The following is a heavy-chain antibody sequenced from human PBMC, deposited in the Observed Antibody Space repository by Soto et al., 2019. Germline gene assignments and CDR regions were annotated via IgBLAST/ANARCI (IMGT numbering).Heavy chain of an antibody. J-gene: IGHJ4*02. Sequence: EVQLVESGGGLVQPGGSLQLSCATSGFAFRGSAIHWVRQAPGKGLEWVGRIRSKAFNYATAYVASVEGRFTISRDDSRNTAYLRINSLKTEDTAIYYCARPNEEMAFDYWGQGTLVTVSS. CDR3: ARPNEEMAFDY. CDR1: GFAFRGSA. V-gene: IGHV3-73*02. CDR2: IRSKAFNYAT.